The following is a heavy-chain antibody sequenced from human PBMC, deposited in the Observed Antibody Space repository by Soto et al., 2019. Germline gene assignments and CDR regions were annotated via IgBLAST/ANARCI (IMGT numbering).Heavy chain of an antibody. Sequence: PGGSLRLSCAASGFTFSSYAMHWVRQAPGKGLEWVAVISYDGSNKYYADSVKGRFTTSRDNSKNTLYLQMNSLRAEDTAVYYCARGNTYYYGSGSYDYWGQGTLVTVSS. D-gene: IGHD3-10*01. CDR2: ISYDGSNK. J-gene: IGHJ4*02. CDR1: GFTFSSYA. V-gene: IGHV3-30-3*01. CDR3: ARGNTYYYGSGSYDY.